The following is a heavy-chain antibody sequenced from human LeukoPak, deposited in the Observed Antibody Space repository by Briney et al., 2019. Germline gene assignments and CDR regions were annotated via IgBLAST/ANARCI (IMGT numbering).Heavy chain of an antibody. V-gene: IGHV4-39*07. Sequence: PSETLSLTCTVSGGSISSSSYYWGWIRQPPGKGLEWIGSIHYSGSTYYNPSLKSRVTISVDTPKNQFSLKLSSVTAADTAVYYCARDLSIAARPFNWFDPWGQGTLVTVSS. CDR1: GGSISSSSYY. J-gene: IGHJ5*02. D-gene: IGHD6-6*01. CDR3: ARDLSIAARPFNWFDP. CDR2: IHYSGST.